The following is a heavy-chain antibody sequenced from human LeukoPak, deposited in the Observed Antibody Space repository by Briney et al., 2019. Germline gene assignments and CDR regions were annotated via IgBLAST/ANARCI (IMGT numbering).Heavy chain of an antibody. CDR2: IYYSGST. J-gene: IGHJ5*02. CDR1: GGSISSSSYY. V-gene: IGHV4-39*02. D-gene: IGHD3-9*01. CDR3: ARDYDILTGRTGGWFDP. Sequence: SETLSLTCTVSGGSISSSSYYWGWIRHPPGKGLEWIGSIYYSGSTYYNPSLKSRVTISVDTSKNQFSLKLSSVTAADTAVYYCARDYDILTGRTGGWFDPWGQGTLVTVSS.